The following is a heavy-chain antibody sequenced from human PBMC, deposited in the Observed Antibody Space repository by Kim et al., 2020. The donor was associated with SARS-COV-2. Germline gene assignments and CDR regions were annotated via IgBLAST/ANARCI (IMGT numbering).Heavy chain of an antibody. Sequence: ASVKVSCKASGYTFTSYYMHWVRQAPGQGLEWMGIINPSGGSTSYAQKFQGRVTMTRDTSTSTVYMELSSLRSEDTAVYYCARNTAAATHYYYYYYGMDVWGQGTTVTVSS. J-gene: IGHJ6*02. CDR2: INPSGGST. CDR3: ARNTAAATHYYYYYYGMDV. D-gene: IGHD6-13*01. V-gene: IGHV1-46*01. CDR1: GYTFTSYY.